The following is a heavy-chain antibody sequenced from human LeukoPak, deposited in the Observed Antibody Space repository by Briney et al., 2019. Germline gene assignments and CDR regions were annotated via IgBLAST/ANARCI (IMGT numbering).Heavy chain of an antibody. V-gene: IGHV3-49*04. CDR1: GFTFGDYV. CDR3: ARGNGYVPY. J-gene: IGHJ4*02. CDR2: IRSKAYGGTT. Sequence: GGSLRLSCTASGFTFGDYVMSWVRQAPGKGLEWVGFIRSKAYGGTTKNAASVKGRFTISRDDSRSIAYLQMNSLKTEDTAVYYCARGNGYVPYWGQGTLVTVSS. D-gene: IGHD3-16*01.